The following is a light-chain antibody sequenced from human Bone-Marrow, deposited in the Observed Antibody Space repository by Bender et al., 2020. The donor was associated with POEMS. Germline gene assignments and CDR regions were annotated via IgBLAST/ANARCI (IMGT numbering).Light chain of an antibody. CDR3: GSYTTSGTLV. CDR1: SNDIGRYDY. Sequence: QSDLTQPASVSGSPGQSITLFCTGNSNDIGRYDYVSWYQQHPGKAPKLLSYGVTNRPFGVSSRFYGSKSGNTASLTISSLRGEDEADYYCGSYTTSGTLVFGGGTKLTVL. J-gene: IGLJ3*02. V-gene: IGLV2-14*01. CDR2: GVT.